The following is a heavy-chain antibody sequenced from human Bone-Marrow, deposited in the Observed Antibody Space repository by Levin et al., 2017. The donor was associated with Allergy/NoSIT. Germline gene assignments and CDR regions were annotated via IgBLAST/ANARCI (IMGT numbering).Heavy chain of an antibody. V-gene: IGHV4-34*01. CDR2: INHSGST. Sequence: GSLRLSCAVYGGSFSGYYWSWIRQPPGKGLEWIGEINHSGSTNYNPSLKSRVTISVDTSKNQFSLKLSSVTAADTAVYYCARGRKGCSSTSCDILEFYGMDVWGQGTTVTVSS. CDR1: GGSFSGYY. D-gene: IGHD2-2*01. J-gene: IGHJ6*02. CDR3: ARGRKGCSSTSCDILEFYGMDV.